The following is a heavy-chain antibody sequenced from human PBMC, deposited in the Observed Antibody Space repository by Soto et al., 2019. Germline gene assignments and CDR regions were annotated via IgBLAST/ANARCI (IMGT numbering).Heavy chain of an antibody. J-gene: IGHJ4*02. Sequence: SETLSLTCAVSAGSISSSNWWSWVRQPPGKGLEWIGYIYHSGSTYYNPSLKSRVTISVDRSKNQFSLKLSSVTAADTVVYYCAKEDVSGYYYSGLWGQGTLVTVSS. V-gene: IGHV4-4*02. D-gene: IGHD3-22*01. CDR1: AGSISSSNW. CDR2: IYHSGST. CDR3: AKEDVSGYYYSGL.